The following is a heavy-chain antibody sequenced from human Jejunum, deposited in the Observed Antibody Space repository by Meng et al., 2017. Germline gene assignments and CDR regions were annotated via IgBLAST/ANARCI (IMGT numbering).Heavy chain of an antibody. CDR1: GGSLKDFY. D-gene: IGHD4-17*01. CDR3: ARALGAYGDSGFAY. V-gene: IGHV4-34*01. Sequence: QVRLPQWGAGLLKPSETLSLTCAGSGGSLKDFYWNWIRQPPGKGLEWIGEISHSGSTNYNPSLKSRVTISVDRSQNQLSLKLTSVSGTDTAVYFCARALGAYGDSGFAYWGQGALVTVSS. J-gene: IGHJ4*02. CDR2: ISHSGST.